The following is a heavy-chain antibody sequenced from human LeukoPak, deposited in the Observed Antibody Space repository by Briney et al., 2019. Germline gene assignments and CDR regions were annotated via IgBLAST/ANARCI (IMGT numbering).Heavy chain of an antibody. Sequence: AASVKVSCKASGGTFSSYAISWVRRAPGQGLEWMGRIIPILGIANYAQKFQGRVTITADKSTSTAYMELSSLRSEDTAVYYCARDLMDTAMVDYWGQGTLVTVSS. CDR3: ARDLMDTAMVDY. J-gene: IGHJ4*02. CDR1: GGTFSSYA. V-gene: IGHV1-69*04. D-gene: IGHD5-18*01. CDR2: IIPILGIA.